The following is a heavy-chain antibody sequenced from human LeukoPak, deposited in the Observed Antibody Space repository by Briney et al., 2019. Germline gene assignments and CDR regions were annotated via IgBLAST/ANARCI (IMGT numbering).Heavy chain of an antibody. CDR3: ARGVYSSGWYFDY. CDR1: GGSISSDNYY. D-gene: IGHD6-19*01. V-gene: IGHV4-39*07. Sequence: PSETLSLTCTVSGGSISSDNYYWGWIRQPPGKGLEWIGSIYYSGSTYYNPSLKSRVTISVDTSKNQFSLKLSSVTAADTAVYYCARGVYSSGWYFDYWGQGTLVTVSS. CDR2: IYYSGST. J-gene: IGHJ4*02.